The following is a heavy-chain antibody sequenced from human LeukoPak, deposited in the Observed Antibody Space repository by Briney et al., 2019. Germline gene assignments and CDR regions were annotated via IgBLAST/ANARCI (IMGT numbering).Heavy chain of an antibody. V-gene: IGHV3-23*01. J-gene: IGHJ4*02. CDR3: AKASHFWSGYS. Sequence: QPGRSLRLSCAASGFTFRTYGIHWVRQAPGKGLEWVSSISGSGVNTYYADSVTGRFTISRDNSKNTLYLQMNSLRAEDTAIYYCAKASHFWSGYSWGQGTLVTVSS. D-gene: IGHD3-3*01. CDR2: ISGSGVNT. CDR1: GFTFRTYG.